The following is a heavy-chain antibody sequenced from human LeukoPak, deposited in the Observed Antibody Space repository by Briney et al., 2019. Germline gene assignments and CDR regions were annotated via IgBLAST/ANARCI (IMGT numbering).Heavy chain of an antibody. CDR1: GFTFSSYA. D-gene: IGHD4-17*01. CDR3: AKDPYGDYVWSMDV. CDR2: ISAAGGIT. Sequence: GGSLRLSCAASGFTFSSYAMSWVRQAPGKGLEWVSTISAAGGITYYADSVKGRFTVSRDNSKNTLFLQMSSLRAEDTAVYYCAKDPYGDYVWSMDVWGQGTTVTVSS. J-gene: IGHJ6*02. V-gene: IGHV3-23*01.